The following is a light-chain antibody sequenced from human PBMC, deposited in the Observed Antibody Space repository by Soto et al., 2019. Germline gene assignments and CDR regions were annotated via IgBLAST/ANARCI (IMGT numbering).Light chain of an antibody. Sequence: EVVLTPSHDPLSLSPGERATLSCRASQSVSTYLAWYQQKPGQAPRLLIFDTSNRATGIPARFSGSGSGTDFTLTISSLEPEDFAVYYCQQRSNWPPIPFGQGRRLENK. V-gene: IGKV3-11*01. J-gene: IGKJ5*01. CDR2: DTS. CDR3: QQRSNWPPIP. CDR1: QSVSTY.